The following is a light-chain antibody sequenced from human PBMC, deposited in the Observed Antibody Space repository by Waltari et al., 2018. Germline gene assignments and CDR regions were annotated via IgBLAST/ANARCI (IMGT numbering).Light chain of an antibody. V-gene: IGKV3-15*01. CDR3: QKYNNWPPLT. Sequence: EVVMTQSPATLSVSPGERATLSCRASQSVSSNLAWYHQKPGQAPRLPLSGASTRATGSPARFSGSGSGTEFTITISSLQSEDFAVYYCQKYNNWPPLTFGGGTKVEIK. J-gene: IGKJ4*01. CDR2: GAS. CDR1: QSVSSN.